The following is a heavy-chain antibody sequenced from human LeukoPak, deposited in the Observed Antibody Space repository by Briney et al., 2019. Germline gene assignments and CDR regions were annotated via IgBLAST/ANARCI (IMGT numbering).Heavy chain of an antibody. Sequence: GGSLRLSCAASGFTFSSYAMSWVRQAPGQGLEWVSAISGSGGSTYYADSVKGRFTISRDNSKNTLYLQMNSLRAEDTAVYYCAKDLNWGGYYYNDAFDIWGQGTMVTVSS. V-gene: IGHV3-23*01. CDR2: ISGSGGST. D-gene: IGHD3-22*01. CDR3: AKDLNWGGYYYNDAFDI. CDR1: GFTFSSYA. J-gene: IGHJ3*02.